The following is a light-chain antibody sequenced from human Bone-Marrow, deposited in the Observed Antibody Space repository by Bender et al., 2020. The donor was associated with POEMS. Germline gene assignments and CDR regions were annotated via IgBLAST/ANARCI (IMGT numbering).Light chain of an antibody. CDR3: SSYTVSNTLV. V-gene: IGLV2-14*02. J-gene: IGLJ3*02. CDR2: EVS. Sequence: QSALTQPASVSGSPGQSITISCTGTSSDVGNYNLVSWYQQHPGKAPKLIIYEVSKRPSGVSNRFSGSKSGNTASLTVSGLQAEDEADYYCSSYTVSNTLVFGGGTKLTVL. CDR1: SSDVGNYNL.